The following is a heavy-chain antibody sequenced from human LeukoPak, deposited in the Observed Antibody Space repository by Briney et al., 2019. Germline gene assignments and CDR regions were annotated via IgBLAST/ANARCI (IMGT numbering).Heavy chain of an antibody. V-gene: IGHV3-53*05. CDR1: GFTVSSNY. J-gene: IGHJ6*02. CDR3: ARDLGDPYYYYGMDV. CDR2: IYSGGST. Sequence: PGGSLRLSCAASGFTVSSNYMSWVRQAPGKGLEWVSVIYSGGSTYYADSVEGRFTISRDNSKNTLYLQMNSLRPEDTAVYYCARDLGDPYYYYGMDVWGQGTTVTVSS.